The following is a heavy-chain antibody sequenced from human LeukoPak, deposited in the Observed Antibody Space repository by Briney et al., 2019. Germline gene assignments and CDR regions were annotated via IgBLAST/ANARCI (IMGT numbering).Heavy chain of an antibody. CDR2: INPNSGGT. D-gene: IGHD6-19*01. CDR3: ARDPGDAVAGDP. Sequence: ASVKVSCKASGYTFTGYYMHWVRQAPGQGLEWMGWINPNSGGTNYAQKFQGRVTMTRDTSISTAYMELSRLRSDDTAVYYCARDPGDAVAGDPWGQGTLVTVSS. J-gene: IGHJ5*02. V-gene: IGHV1-2*02. CDR1: GYTFTGYY.